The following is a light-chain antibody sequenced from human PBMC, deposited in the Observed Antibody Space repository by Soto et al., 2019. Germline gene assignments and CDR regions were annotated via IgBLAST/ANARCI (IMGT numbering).Light chain of an antibody. J-gene: IGKJ1*01. CDR2: GAS. CDR1: QSVSSY. V-gene: IGKV3-20*01. CDR3: QQYGRPSRT. Sequence: EIVLTQSPGTLSLSPGERATLSCRASQSVSSYLAWYQQKPGQAPRLLIYGASSRATGIPDRFSGSGSGTDFTLPISRLEPADFAVYYCQQYGRPSRTFGQGTKVEIK.